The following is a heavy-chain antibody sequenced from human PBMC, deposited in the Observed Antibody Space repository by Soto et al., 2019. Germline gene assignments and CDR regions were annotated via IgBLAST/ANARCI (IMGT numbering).Heavy chain of an antibody. J-gene: IGHJ4*02. CDR3: ARGSGVPIDY. D-gene: IGHD3-10*01. CDR2: IDHSGST. Sequence: SETLSLTCGVNGGSFSGYYWTWIRQSPGKGLEWIGEIDHSGSTDYNPSLKSRLTISVDTAERQFSLNLTSVTAADTGFDFCARGSGVPIDYWGQGILVTVSS. V-gene: IGHV4-34*01. CDR1: GGSFSGYY.